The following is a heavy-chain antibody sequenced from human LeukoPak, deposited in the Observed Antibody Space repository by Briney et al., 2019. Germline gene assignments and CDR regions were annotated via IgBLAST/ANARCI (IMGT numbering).Heavy chain of an antibody. J-gene: IGHJ3*02. CDR2: INHSGST. CDR3: AKSGGSYSDAFDI. V-gene: IGHV4-34*01. CDR1: GGSFSGYY. D-gene: IGHD1-26*01. Sequence: SETLSLTCAVYGGSFSGYYWSWIRQPPGKGLEWIGEINHSGSTNYNPSLKSRVTMSVDTSKNQFSLKLSSVTAADTAVYYCAKSGGSYSDAFDIWGQGKMVTVSS.